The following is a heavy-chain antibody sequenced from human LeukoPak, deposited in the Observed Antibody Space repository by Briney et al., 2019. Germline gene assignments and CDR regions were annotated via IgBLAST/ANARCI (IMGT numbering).Heavy chain of an antibody. CDR2: ISSSSSTI. J-gene: IGHJ5*02. D-gene: IGHD1-26*01. CDR1: GFTFSSYS. CDR3: AAPWGATGDDWFDP. Sequence: GGSLRLSCAASGFTFSSYSMNWVRQAPGKGLEWVSYISSSSSTIYYADSVKGRFTISRDNAKNSLYLQMNSLRAEDTAVYYCAAPWGATGDDWFDPWGQGTLVTVSS. V-gene: IGHV3-48*01.